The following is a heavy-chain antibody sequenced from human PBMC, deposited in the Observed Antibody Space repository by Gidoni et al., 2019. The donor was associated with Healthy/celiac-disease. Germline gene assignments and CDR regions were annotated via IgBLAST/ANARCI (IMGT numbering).Heavy chain of an antibody. D-gene: IGHD6-19*01. CDR3: ARSLKYSSGWYAFDY. CDR1: GGSISSSSYY. CDR2: IYYSGST. Sequence: QLQLQESGPGLVKPSETLSLTCTVSGGSISSSSYYWGWIRQPPGKGLEWIGSIYYSGSTYYNPSLKSRVTISVDTSKNQFSLKLSSVTAADTAVYYCARSLKYSSGWYAFDYWGQGTLVTVSS. V-gene: IGHV4-39*01. J-gene: IGHJ4*02.